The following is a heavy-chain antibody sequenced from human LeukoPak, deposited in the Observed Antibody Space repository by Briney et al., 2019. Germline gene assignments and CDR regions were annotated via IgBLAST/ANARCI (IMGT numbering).Heavy chain of an antibody. Sequence: GGSLRLSCAASGFTFSSYSMNWVRQAPGKGLEWVSSISSSSSYIYYADSVEGRFTISRDNAKNSLYLQMNSLRAEDTAVYYCARARGVVGARFDYWGQGTLVTVSS. CDR1: GFTFSSYS. J-gene: IGHJ4*02. CDR2: ISSSSSYI. CDR3: ARARGVVGARFDY. V-gene: IGHV3-21*04. D-gene: IGHD1-26*01.